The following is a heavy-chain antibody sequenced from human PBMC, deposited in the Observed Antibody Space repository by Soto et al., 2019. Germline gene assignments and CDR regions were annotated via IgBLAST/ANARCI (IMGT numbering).Heavy chain of an antibody. CDR2: INPSGSST. CDR3: ARESGTAMVVDY. Sequence: QVQLVQSGAEVKKPGASVKVSCKASGYSFTSYYMHWVRQAPGQGLEWMGIINPSGSSTSNAQKFQGRVTMTRDTSTSTVYMELSSLRSEDTAVYYCARESGTAMVVDYWGQGTLVTVSS. CDR1: GYSFTSYY. D-gene: IGHD5-18*01. V-gene: IGHV1-46*01. J-gene: IGHJ4*02.